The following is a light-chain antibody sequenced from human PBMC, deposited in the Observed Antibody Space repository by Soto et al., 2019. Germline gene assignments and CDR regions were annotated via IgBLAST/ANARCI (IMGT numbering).Light chain of an antibody. CDR2: LNSAGSH. Sequence: QLVLTQSPSASASLGASVKLTCTLSSGHSSYAIAWHQQHPEKGPRYLMKLNSAGSHSKGDGIPDRFSDSSSGAERYLTISSLQSEDEADYYCQTWGTGIQVFGGGTKLTVL. V-gene: IGLV4-69*01. CDR3: QTWGTGIQV. J-gene: IGLJ2*01. CDR1: SGHSSYA.